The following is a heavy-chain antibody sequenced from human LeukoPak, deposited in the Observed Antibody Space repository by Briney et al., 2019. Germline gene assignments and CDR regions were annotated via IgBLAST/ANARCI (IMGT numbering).Heavy chain of an antibody. D-gene: IGHD3-22*01. Sequence: GGSLRLSCAASGFTFSSYGMHWVRQAPGKGLEWVAFIRYDGSNKYYADSVKGRFTISRDNSKNTLYLQMNSLRAEDTAVYYCARDRNYYDSSGYLPGYWGQGTLVTVSS. CDR1: GFTFSSYG. CDR2: IRYDGSNK. CDR3: ARDRNYYDSSGYLPGY. J-gene: IGHJ4*02. V-gene: IGHV3-30*02.